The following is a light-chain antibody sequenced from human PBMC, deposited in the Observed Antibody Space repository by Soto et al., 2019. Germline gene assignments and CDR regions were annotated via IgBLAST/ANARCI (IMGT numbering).Light chain of an antibody. CDR2: CAS. V-gene: IGKV3-20*01. CDR3: QRYGASTT. J-gene: IGKJ1*01. CDR1: QSVSSN. Sequence: IGTTQSPATLSVAPGERATLSCLASQSVSSNIAWYPPKPGHAPRLLIYCASSRATGIPVRFSGSGSGTAFTITIRRLEDEDFAVYYRQRYGASTTFGQGTQVDIK.